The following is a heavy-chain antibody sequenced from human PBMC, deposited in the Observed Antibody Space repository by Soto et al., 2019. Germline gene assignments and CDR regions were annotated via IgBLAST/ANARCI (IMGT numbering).Heavy chain of an antibody. Sequence: LRLSCAASGFTFSAYVMSLVRQASGQGLVWVSSIAGSGGGRYYAETVTSRFTDSRDNPKYTVLQHMNSLRDEATAVYYCAKLTAAWGQGTLVTVSS. CDR2: IAGSGGGR. D-gene: IGHD6-13*01. CDR3: AKLTAA. V-gene: IGHV3-23*01. CDR1: GFTFSAYV. J-gene: IGHJ4*02.